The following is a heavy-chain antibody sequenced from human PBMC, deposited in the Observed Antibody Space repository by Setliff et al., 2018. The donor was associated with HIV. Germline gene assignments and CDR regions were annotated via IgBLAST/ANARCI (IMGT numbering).Heavy chain of an antibody. CDR1: GASISSGTYF. CDR2: IYSIGST. J-gene: IGHJ4*02. CDR3: AGGAVTFGGVLNY. Sequence: SETLSLTCTVSGASISSGTYFWTWVRQPAGQGREWVGHIYSIGSTKYNPSLQIRVTMSSDTSKNQFSLHLRSVTAADTAVYYCAGGAVTFGGVLNYWGQGAQVTVSS. V-gene: IGHV4-61*09. D-gene: IGHD3-16*01.